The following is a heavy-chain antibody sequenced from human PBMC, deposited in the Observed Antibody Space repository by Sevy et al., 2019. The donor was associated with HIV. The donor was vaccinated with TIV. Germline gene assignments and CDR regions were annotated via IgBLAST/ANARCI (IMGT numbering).Heavy chain of an antibody. Sequence: SETLSLTCAVSGGSISSGGYSWSWIRQPPGKGVEWIGYIYHSGRTYYNPSLKSRVTISVDRSKNQFSLKLSSVTAADTAVYYCARTFSGYGEDVWWFDPWGQGTLVTVSS. J-gene: IGHJ5*02. CDR3: ARTFSGYGEDVWWFDP. CDR2: IYHSGRT. CDR1: GGSISSGGYS. V-gene: IGHV4-30-2*01. D-gene: IGHD4-17*01.